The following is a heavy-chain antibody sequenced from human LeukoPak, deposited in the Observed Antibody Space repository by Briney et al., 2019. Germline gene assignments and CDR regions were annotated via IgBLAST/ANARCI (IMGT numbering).Heavy chain of an antibody. J-gene: IGHJ2*01. D-gene: IGHD3-22*01. CDR2: IYTSGST. CDR1: GGSISSYY. CDR3: ARAPTYYYDSSGYYYWYFDL. Sequence: SETLSLTCTVSGGSISSYYWSWIRQPAGKGLEWIGRIYTSGSTNYNPSLKGRVTMSVDTSKNQLSLKLSSVTAADTAVYYCARAPTYYYDSSGYYYWYFDLWGRGTLVTVSS. V-gene: IGHV4-4*07.